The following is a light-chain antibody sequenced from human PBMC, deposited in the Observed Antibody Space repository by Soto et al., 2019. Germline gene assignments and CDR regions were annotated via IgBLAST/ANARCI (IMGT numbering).Light chain of an antibody. CDR1: SGHSSYA. J-gene: IGLJ3*02. CDR3: QTWATGIQV. CDR2: LNSDGSH. V-gene: IGLV4-69*02. Sequence: QSVLTQSPSASASLGASVKLTCTLSSGHSSYAVAWHQQQPEKGPRYLMTLNSDGSHSKGDGIPDRFSGSSSGAERYLTLSSLQSEDEADYYCQTWATGIQVFGGGTKLTVL.